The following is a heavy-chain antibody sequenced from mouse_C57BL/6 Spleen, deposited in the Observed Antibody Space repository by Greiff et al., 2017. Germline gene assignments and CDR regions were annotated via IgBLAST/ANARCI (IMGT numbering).Heavy chain of an antibody. J-gene: IGHJ3*01. CDR1: GYTFTSYW. CDR2: IDPSDSYT. Sequence: VQLQQPGAELVKPGASVKLSCKASGYTFTSYWMQWVKQRPGQGLEWIGEIDPSDSYTNYNQKFKGKATLTVDTSSSTAYMQLSSLTSEDSAVYYCGGTGPAWFAYWGQGTLVTVSA. V-gene: IGHV1-50*01. D-gene: IGHD4-1*01. CDR3: GGTGPAWFAY.